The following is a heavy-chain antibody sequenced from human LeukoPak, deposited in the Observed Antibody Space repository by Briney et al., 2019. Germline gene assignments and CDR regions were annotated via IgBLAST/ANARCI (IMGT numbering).Heavy chain of an antibody. Sequence: GGSLRLSCAASGFTFSSYSMSWVRRAPGKGLEWVSSISSSSSYIYYADSVKGRFTISRDNAKNSLYLQMNSLRAEDTAVYYCARIRVDAFDIWGQGTMVTVSS. V-gene: IGHV3-21*01. CDR3: ARIRVDAFDI. CDR2: ISSSSSYI. D-gene: IGHD6-13*01. J-gene: IGHJ3*02. CDR1: GFTFSSYS.